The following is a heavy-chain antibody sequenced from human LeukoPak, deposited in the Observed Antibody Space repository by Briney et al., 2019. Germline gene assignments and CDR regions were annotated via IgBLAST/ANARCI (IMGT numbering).Heavy chain of an antibody. J-gene: IGHJ4*02. CDR1: GYSDYH. V-gene: IGHV4-38-2*01. Sequence: SETLSLTCDVSGYSDYHWGWIRQPPGKGLDWIGIINYSGSTYYNPSLRSRVTISVDTSKNQFSLKLNSVTASDTAVYYCARGYDYWGQGTLVTVSS. CDR3: ARGYDY. CDR2: INYSGST. D-gene: IGHD3-22*01.